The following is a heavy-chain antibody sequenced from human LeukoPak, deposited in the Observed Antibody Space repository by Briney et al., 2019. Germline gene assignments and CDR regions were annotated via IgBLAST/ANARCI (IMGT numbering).Heavy chain of an antibody. D-gene: IGHD1-26*01. CDR3: ARPEKYSGSYYYDY. V-gene: IGHV1-18*01. Sequence: ASVKVSCKASGYTFTSYGISWVRQAPGQGLEWMGWISAYNGNTNYAQKLQGRVTMTTDTSTSTAYMELRSLRSDDTAVYYRARPEKYSGSYYYDYWGQGTLVTVSS. CDR2: ISAYNGNT. CDR1: GYTFTSYG. J-gene: IGHJ4*02.